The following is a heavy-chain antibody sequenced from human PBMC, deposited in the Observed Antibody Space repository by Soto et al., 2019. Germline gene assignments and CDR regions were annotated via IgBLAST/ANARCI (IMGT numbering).Heavy chain of an antibody. CDR3: XREYGMDV. Sequence: QVQLVQSGAEVKKPGASVNVSCKASGYSFHTYAISWVRQAPGQGLEWVGWISGYNGNTNYAQKXXXXXXXXXXXXXXXXXXXXXXXXXXXXAXXXXXREYGMDVWGQGTTVTVSS. CDR2: ISGYNGNT. V-gene: IGHV1-18*01. J-gene: IGHJ6*02. D-gene: IGHD1-26*01. CDR1: GYSFHTYA.